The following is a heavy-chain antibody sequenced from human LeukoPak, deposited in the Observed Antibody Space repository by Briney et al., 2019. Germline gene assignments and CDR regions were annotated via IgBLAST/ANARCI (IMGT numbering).Heavy chain of an antibody. Sequence: GGSLRLSCAASGFTFSSYSMNWVRQAPGKGLEWVSSISSSSSYIYYADSVKGRFTISRDNAKNSLYLQMNSLRAEDTAVYYCARESRRYSSSFFNPYYYYYMDVWGKGTTVTVSS. D-gene: IGHD6-6*01. V-gene: IGHV3-21*01. CDR3: ARESRRYSSSFFNPYYYYYMDV. CDR1: GFTFSSYS. J-gene: IGHJ6*03. CDR2: ISSSSSYI.